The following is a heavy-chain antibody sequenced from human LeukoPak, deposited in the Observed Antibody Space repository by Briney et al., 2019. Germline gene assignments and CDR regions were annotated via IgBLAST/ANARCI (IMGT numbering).Heavy chain of an antibody. J-gene: IGHJ5*02. CDR1: GGSISSGGYY. D-gene: IGHD6-25*01. V-gene: IGHV4-31*03. CDR3: ARDCGDWFDL. CDR2: VYYSGST. Sequence: SQTPSLTCTDSGGSISSGGYYWSWIRQHPGKGLEWIGYVYYSGSTYYNPSLKSRVTISVDTSKNQFSLNLSSVTAADTAVYYCARDCGDWFDLWAQGTLVTVSS.